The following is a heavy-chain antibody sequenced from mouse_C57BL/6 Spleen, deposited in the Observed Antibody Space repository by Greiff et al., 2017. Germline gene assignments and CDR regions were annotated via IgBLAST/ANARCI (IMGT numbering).Heavy chain of an antibody. V-gene: IGHV1-69*01. Sequence: QVQLQQSGAELVMPGASVKLSCKASGYTFTSYWMHWVKQRPGQGLEWIGEIDPSDSYTNYNQKFKGKSTLTVDKSSSTAYMQLSSLTSEDSAVYYCARRDLRLSWFAYWGQGTLVTVSA. D-gene: IGHD2-12*01. CDR1: GYTFTSYW. CDR3: ARRDLRLSWFAY. J-gene: IGHJ3*01. CDR2: IDPSDSYT.